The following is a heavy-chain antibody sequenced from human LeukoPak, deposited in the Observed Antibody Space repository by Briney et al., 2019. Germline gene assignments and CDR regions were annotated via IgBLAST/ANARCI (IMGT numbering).Heavy chain of an antibody. Sequence: GGSLRLSCAASGFTFSSYSMNWVRQAPGKGLEWVSSISSSSSYIYYADSVKGRFTISTDNAKNTLYLQMNSLRAEDTAVYYCAICHWYSSGCRNDYWGQGTLVTVSS. CDR3: AICHWYSSGCRNDY. D-gene: IGHD6-19*01. V-gene: IGHV3-21*04. CDR2: ISSSSSYI. J-gene: IGHJ4*02. CDR1: GFTFSSYS.